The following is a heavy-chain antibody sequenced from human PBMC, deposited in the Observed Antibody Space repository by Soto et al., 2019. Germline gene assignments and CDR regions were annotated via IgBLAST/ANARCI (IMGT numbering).Heavy chain of an antibody. D-gene: IGHD3-10*01. CDR3: ARDNPTYSYASASVGKWFDP. CDR1: GGSISSYY. CDR2: IYYSGST. Sequence: SETLSLTCTVSGGSISSYYWSWIRQPPGKGLEWIGYIYYSGSTNYIPSLKSRVTISVDTSKNHFSLKLSSVTAADTAVYYCARDNPTYSYASASVGKWFDPWCQGTRVTVSS. J-gene: IGHJ5*02. V-gene: IGHV4-59*01.